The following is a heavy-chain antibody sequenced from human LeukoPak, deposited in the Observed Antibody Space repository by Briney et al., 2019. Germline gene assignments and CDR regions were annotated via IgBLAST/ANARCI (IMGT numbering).Heavy chain of an antibody. Sequence: GGLRLSCAASGFTFSTYVMTWVRQAPGKGLEWVSAILGSGGGTYYTDSVKGRFTISRDNSKNTLYLQMNSLRAEDTAVYYCATTPGAYYYYHMDVWGQGTTVTVSS. CDR1: GFTFSTYV. CDR2: ILGSGGGT. CDR3: ATTPGAYYYYHMDV. V-gene: IGHV3-23*01. D-gene: IGHD3-10*01. J-gene: IGHJ6*02.